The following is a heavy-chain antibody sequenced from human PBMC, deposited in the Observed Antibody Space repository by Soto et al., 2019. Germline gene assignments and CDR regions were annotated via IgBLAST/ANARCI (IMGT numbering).Heavy chain of an antibody. V-gene: IGHV1-58*01. D-gene: IGHD3-3*02. Sequence: ELVQSGPEAREPGTSVKVSCRASGFSFGDSAVQWVRQGRGQRLEWIGWIVVVNGNTNYAQKFEGRVTLTGDASTSTSHMELPSLSSEDTAVYFCAVTDLPFRPLTEPTENGMDVWGQGTTVTVSS. CDR1: GFSFGDSA. J-gene: IGHJ6*02. CDR3: AVTDLPFRPLTEPTENGMDV. CDR2: IVVVNGNT.